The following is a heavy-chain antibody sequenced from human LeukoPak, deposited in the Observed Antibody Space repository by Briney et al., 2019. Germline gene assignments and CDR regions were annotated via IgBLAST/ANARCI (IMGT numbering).Heavy chain of an antibody. Sequence: NPGESLRLSCAASGFTFSSYGLNWVRQAPGKGLEWVSTISSGGHIYYEDSVKGRFTISRDNAKNSLYLQMNSLRAEDTAVYYCARDQDGGKYYYESSGYSHWGQGILVTLSS. J-gene: IGHJ4*02. V-gene: IGHV3-21*01. CDR1: GFTFSSYG. D-gene: IGHD3-22*01. CDR3: ARDQDGGKYYYESSGYSH. CDR2: ISSGGHI.